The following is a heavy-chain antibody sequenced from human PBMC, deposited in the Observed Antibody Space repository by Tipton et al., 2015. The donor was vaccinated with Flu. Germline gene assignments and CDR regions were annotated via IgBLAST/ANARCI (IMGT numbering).Heavy chain of an antibody. CDR2: IYTTGST. CDR1: GGSINSYY. Sequence: TLSLTCTVSGGSINSYYWTWIRQSAGKGLEWLGRIYTTGSTNYNPSLPSRVTMSLDTSENQLSLKLSYVTAADTAGYYCARDRSGSGSYYSAFDIWGQGTMVTVSS. J-gene: IGHJ3*02. CDR3: ARDRSGSGSYYSAFDI. V-gene: IGHV4-4*07. D-gene: IGHD3-10*01.